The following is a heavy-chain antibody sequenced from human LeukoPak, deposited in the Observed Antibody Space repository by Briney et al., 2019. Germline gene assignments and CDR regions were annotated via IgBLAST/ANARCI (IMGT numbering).Heavy chain of an antibody. Sequence: GGFLRLSYAASGFTFNSEAMNWLRQAPGKGLNSVANINHAGIFQYSVDSVKGRFTVSRDNAGNSLYLQMNSLRAEDTAGYYCTTSLPHVVDVTTSDGGNWGQGTLVTVSS. CDR3: TTSLPHVVDVTTSDGGN. J-gene: IGHJ4*02. CDR1: GFTFNSEA. CDR2: INHAGIFQ. D-gene: IGHD2-21*02. V-gene: IGHV3-7*01.